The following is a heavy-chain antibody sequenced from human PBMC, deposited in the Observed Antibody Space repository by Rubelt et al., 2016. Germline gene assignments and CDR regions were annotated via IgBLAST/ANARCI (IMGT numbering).Heavy chain of an antibody. V-gene: IGHV1-3*01. CDR2: INAGTGNT. D-gene: IGHD3-9*01. CDR1: GYTFSTYD. Sequence: QVQLVQSGAEVKKPGASVKVSCKASGYTFSTYDMHWVRQAPGQGLEWMGWINAGTGNTKYSQKFQGRVTITRDTSASTAYMELSSLRSEDTAVYYCARDQYYDILTGYWAYWGQGTLVTVSS. J-gene: IGHJ4*02. CDR3: ARDQYYDILTGYWAY.